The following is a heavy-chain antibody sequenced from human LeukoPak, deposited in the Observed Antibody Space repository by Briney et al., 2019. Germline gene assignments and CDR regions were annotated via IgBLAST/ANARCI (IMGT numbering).Heavy chain of an antibody. CDR2: INHSGST. CDR1: GGSFSGYY. V-gene: IGHV4-34*01. D-gene: IGHD3-10*01. CDR3: ARGLGGSGSYYKDPPYYFDY. J-gene: IGHJ4*02. Sequence: SSETLSLTCAVYGGSFSGYYWSWIRQPPGKGLEWIGEINHSGSTNYNPSLKSRVTISVDTSKNQFSLKLSSVTAADTAVYYCARGLGGSGSYYKDPPYYFDYWGQGTLVTVSS.